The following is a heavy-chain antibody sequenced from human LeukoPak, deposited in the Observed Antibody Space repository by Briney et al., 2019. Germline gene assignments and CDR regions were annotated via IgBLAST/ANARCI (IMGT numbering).Heavy chain of an antibody. D-gene: IGHD6-19*01. V-gene: IGHV4-39*01. CDR1: GGSISSSSYY. CDR3: VGIPGSGWYESYYFDY. CDR2: IYYSGST. Sequence: SETLSLTCTVSGGSISSSSYYGGWIRQPPGKGLEWIGSIYYSGSTYYNPSLKSRVTISVDTSKNQFSLKLSSVTAADTAVYYCVGIPGSGWYESYYFDYWGQGTLVTVSS. J-gene: IGHJ4*02.